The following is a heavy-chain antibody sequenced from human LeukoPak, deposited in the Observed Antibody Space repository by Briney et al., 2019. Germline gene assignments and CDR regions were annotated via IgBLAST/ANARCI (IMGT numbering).Heavy chain of an antibody. D-gene: IGHD2-21*01. V-gene: IGHV5-51*01. CDR3: ARHRGYGGDYDY. J-gene: IGHJ4*02. CDR2: IYPDDSDA. Sequence: GESLKISCEGSGYTFHNYWIAWVRQMPGKGLEWMGIIYPDDSDARYSPSLQGQVSISADKSITTAYLQWSSLKASDTAMYYCARHRGYGGDYDYWGQGTLVTVSS. CDR1: GYTFHNYW.